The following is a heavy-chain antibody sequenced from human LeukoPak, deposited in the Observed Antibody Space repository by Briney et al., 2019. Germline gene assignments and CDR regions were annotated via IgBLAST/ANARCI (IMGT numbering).Heavy chain of an antibody. CDR2: IIPIFGTA. CDR1: GGTFSSYA. J-gene: IGHJ6*02. Sequence: SVKVSCTASGGTFSSYAISWVRQAPGQGLEWMGGIIPIFGTANYAQKFQGRVTITADESTSTAYMELSSLRSEDTAVYYCAGVGSYDSSGYYYGGGRPPQRGYYYYGMDVWGQGTTVTVSS. D-gene: IGHD3-22*01. V-gene: IGHV1-69*13. CDR3: AGVGSYDSSGYYYGGGRPPQRGYYYYGMDV.